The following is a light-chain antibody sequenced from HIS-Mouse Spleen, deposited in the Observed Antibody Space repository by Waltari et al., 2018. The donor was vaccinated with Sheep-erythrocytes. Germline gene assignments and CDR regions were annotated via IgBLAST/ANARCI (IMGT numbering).Light chain of an antibody. CDR3: CSYAGSYTLV. CDR1: SSDVGGYNY. CDR2: DVR. Sequence: QSALTQPRSVSGSPGQSVTISCTGTSSDVGGYNYVSWYQQHPGQAPKLMIYDVRKRPSGVPDRFSGSKSGNTASLTISGLQAEDEADYYCCSYAGSYTLVFGGGTKLTVL. J-gene: IGLJ2*01. V-gene: IGLV2-11*01.